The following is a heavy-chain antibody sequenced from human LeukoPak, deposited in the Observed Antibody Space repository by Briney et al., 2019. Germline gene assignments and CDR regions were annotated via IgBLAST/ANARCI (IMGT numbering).Heavy chain of an antibody. V-gene: IGHV4-59*08. Sequence: PSETLSLTCTVSGVSISGHYWSWIRQPPGKGLEWIGYIHYSGSTNYNPSLKSRVTISVDMSKNQFSLKLSSVTAADTAVYYCARHKNSDQLDYWGQGTLVTVSS. CDR1: GVSISGHY. D-gene: IGHD2-2*01. CDR3: ARHKNSDQLDY. CDR2: IHYSGST. J-gene: IGHJ4*02.